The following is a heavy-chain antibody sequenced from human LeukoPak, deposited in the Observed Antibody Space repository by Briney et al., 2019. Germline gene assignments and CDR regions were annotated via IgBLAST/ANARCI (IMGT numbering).Heavy chain of an antibody. D-gene: IGHD3-16*01. CDR3: AKDRRGGPYGMDV. Sequence: GGSLRLSCAASGFTFSSYAMSWVRQAPGKGLEWVSAISGSAVSTYFTDSVKGRFTISGDNSKNTLYLQMNSLRAEDTAIYYCAKDRRGGPYGMDVWGQGTTVTVSS. J-gene: IGHJ6*02. CDR2: ISGSAVST. CDR1: GFTFSSYA. V-gene: IGHV3-23*01.